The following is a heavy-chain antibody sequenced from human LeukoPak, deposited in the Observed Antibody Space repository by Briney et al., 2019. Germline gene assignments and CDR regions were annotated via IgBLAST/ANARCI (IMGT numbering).Heavy chain of an antibody. Sequence: SETLSLTCAVYGGSFSGYYWSWIRQPPGKGLEWIGEINHSGSTNYNPSLGGRVTILVDTSKNQFSLRLSSVTAADTAVYYCARGRKVVGEFWRPYYYHYMDVWGKGTTVTVSS. CDR1: GGSFSGYY. CDR3: ARGRKVVGEFWRPYYYHYMDV. V-gene: IGHV4-34*01. D-gene: IGHD3-10*01. CDR2: INHSGST. J-gene: IGHJ6*03.